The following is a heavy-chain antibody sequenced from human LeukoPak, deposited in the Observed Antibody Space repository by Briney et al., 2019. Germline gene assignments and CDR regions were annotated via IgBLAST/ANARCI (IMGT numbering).Heavy chain of an antibody. Sequence: SLRLSCAASVFTLHDYAMDWVRQAPGKGMEWVSLISGDGNDAFYTDYVKGRFTISRDNSNTSLYLQLHSLRTEATALYYCAKSVGLSYPLSRAFDSWGQGTMVTVSS. CDR1: VFTLHDYA. CDR3: AKSVGLSYPLSRAFDS. V-gene: IGHV3-43*02. CDR2: ISGDGNDA. D-gene: IGHD3-16*01. J-gene: IGHJ4*02.